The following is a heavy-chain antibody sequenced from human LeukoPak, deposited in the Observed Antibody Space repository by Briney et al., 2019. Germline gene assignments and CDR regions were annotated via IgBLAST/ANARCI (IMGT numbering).Heavy chain of an antibody. CDR1: GGSISSSSYY. J-gene: IGHJ4*02. D-gene: IGHD6-13*01. Sequence: SETLSLTCTVSGGSISSSSYYWGWIRQPPGKGLEWIGSIYYSGSTYYNPSLKSRVTISVDTSKNQFSLRLTSVTAEDTAVYYCARVGSWSFDYWGQGTLVTVAS. CDR3: ARVGSWSFDY. V-gene: IGHV4-39*07. CDR2: IYYSGST.